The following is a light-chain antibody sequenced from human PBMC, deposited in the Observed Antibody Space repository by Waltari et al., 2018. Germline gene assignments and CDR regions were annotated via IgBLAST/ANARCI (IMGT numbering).Light chain of an antibody. J-gene: IGLJ3*02. Sequence: QSALTQPASVSGSPGQSITISCSGASRDVGGHDHVSWYQQHPGKVPKLILYDVNKCPSGVFNRFSVSKSDNTASLTISGLQAEDEADYYCASFASGTTVVFGGGTKVTVL. CDR2: DVN. V-gene: IGLV2-14*01. CDR1: SRDVGGHDH. CDR3: ASFASGTTVV.